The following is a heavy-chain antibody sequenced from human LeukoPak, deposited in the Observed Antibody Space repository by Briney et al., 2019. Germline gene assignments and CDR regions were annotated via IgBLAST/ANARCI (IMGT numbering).Heavy chain of an antibody. CDR1: GFTFSSSW. V-gene: IGHV3-7*01. J-gene: IGHJ4*02. Sequence: SGGSLRLSCAASGFTFSSSWMSWVRQAPGKGLEWVANTNQVGSEEYYVDSVKGRFTISRDNAKNSPYLQMNSLRAEDTAVYYCARDSSGYAYWGQGTLVTVSS. CDR3: ARDSSGYAY. D-gene: IGHD3-22*01. CDR2: TNQVGSEE.